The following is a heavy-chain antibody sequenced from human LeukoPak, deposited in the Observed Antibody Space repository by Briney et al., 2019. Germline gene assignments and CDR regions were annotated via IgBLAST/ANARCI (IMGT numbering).Heavy chain of an antibody. J-gene: IGHJ4*02. D-gene: IGHD3-10*01. CDR2: ISTSSSYI. Sequence: GGSLRLSCAASGLKFSTYSMNWVRQAPGKGLEWVSSISTSSSYIYYADSVKGRFIISRDNAKNSLFLQMNSLRAEDTAVYYCARPLKANAGYFDFWGQGTLVTVSS. V-gene: IGHV3-21*01. CDR1: GLKFSTYS. CDR3: ARPLKANAGYFDF.